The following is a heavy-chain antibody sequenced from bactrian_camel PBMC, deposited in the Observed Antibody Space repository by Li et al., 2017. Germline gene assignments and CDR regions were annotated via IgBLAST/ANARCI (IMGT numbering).Heavy chain of an antibody. CDR1: GSTVRPSR. J-gene: IGHJ6*01. V-gene: IGHV3S28*01. Sequence: QLVESGGGSVQAGGALRLSCVASGSTVRPSRMGWFRQAPGKEREGIAGIDPPSGRTMYHYSVKGRFTLSLDNNKNTMYLQMNSLEPEDTAVYYCAAEGPSWDSDSCVNSEIGYWGQGTQVTVS. CDR2: IDPPSGRT. CDR3: AAEGPSWDSDSCVNSEIGY.